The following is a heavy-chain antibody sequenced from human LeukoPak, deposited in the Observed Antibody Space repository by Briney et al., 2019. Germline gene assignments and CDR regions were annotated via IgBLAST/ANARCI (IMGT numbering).Heavy chain of an antibody. V-gene: IGHV4-39*01. CDR2: IYYSGST. CDR1: GGSISSSSYY. CDR3: ALFGDDYYYYMDV. D-gene: IGHD3-10*02. J-gene: IGHJ6*03. Sequence: PSETLSLTCTVSGGSISSSSYYWGWIRQPPGKGLEWIGSIYYSGSTYYNPSLKSRVTISVDTSKNQFSLKLSSVTAADTAVYYCALFGDDYYYYMDVWGKGTTVTISS.